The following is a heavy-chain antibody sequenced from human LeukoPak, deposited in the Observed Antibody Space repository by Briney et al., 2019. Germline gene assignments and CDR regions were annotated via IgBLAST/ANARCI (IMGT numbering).Heavy chain of an antibody. D-gene: IGHD3-9*01. CDR1: GGSFSGYY. Sequence: SETLSLTCAVYGGSFSGYYWSWIRQPPGKGLEWIGEINHSGSTNYNPSLKSRVTISVDTSKNQFSLKLSSVTAADTAVYYCASRSTNGYYDILTGYFSHWGQGTLVTVSS. CDR3: ASRSTNGYYDILTGYFSH. J-gene: IGHJ4*02. V-gene: IGHV4-34*01. CDR2: INHSGST.